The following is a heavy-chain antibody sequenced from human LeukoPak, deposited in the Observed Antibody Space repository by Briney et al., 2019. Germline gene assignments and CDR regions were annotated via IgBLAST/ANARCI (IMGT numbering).Heavy chain of an antibody. CDR3: ARRWYYYGSGSYYNNFDF. V-gene: IGHV5-51*01. CDR2: IYPGDSDT. Sequence: GESLKISCKGSGYSFTSYWIGWVRQMPGKGLEWMGIIYPGDSDTRYSPSFQGQVTISADKSISTAYLQWSSLKASDTAMQYCARRWYYYGSGSYYNNFDFWGQGTLVTVSS. D-gene: IGHD3-10*01. J-gene: IGHJ4*02. CDR1: GYSFTSYW.